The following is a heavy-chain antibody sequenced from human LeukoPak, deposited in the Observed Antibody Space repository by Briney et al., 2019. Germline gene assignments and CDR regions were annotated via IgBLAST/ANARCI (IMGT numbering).Heavy chain of an antibody. J-gene: IGHJ5*02. CDR3: ARGSRQWLLNNWFDP. CDR2: INHSGST. CDR1: GGSFSGYY. Sequence: SETLSLTCAVYGGSFSGYYWSWIRQPPGKGLEWIGEINHSGSTNYNPSLKSRVTISVDTSKNQFSLKLSSVTAADTAVYYCARGSRQWLLNNWFDPWGQGTLVTVSS. V-gene: IGHV4-34*01. D-gene: IGHD6-19*01.